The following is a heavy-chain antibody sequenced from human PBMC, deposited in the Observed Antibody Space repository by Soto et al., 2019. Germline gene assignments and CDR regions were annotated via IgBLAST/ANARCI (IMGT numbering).Heavy chain of an antibody. J-gene: IGHJ4*02. D-gene: IGHD2-15*01. CDR2: ISSSSSYI. CDR3: AREEDENLDY. V-gene: IGHV3-21*01. Sequence: PGGSLRLSCAASGFTFSSYSMNWVRQAPGKGLEWVSSISSSSSYIYYADPVKGRFTISRDNAKNSLYLQMNSLRAEDTAVYYCAREEDENLDYWGQGTLVTVSS. CDR1: GFTFSSYS.